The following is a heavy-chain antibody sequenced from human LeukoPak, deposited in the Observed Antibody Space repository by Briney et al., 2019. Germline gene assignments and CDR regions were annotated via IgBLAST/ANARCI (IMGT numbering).Heavy chain of an antibody. V-gene: IGHV1-69*02. CDR3: ARGFLHCSSTSCYLPLGYFAY. CDR2: IIPIVGIP. Sequence: GSAVKVSCAASGRTCSSYTISWVRQAAGQGREWMGRIIPIVGIPNYGQKFQGRVTITADKSTSTDYMELSSLRSEDTAVYYCARGFLHCSSTSCYLPLGYFAYWGQGHRVIVSS. CDR1: GRTCSSYT. D-gene: IGHD2-2*01. J-gene: IGHJ4*02.